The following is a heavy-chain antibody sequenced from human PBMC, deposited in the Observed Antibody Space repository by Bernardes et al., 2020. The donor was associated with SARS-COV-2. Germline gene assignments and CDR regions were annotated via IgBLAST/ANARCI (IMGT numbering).Heavy chain of an antibody. CDR3: ARDTYYDFWSGSSPNSYFYYVMDV. J-gene: IGHJ6*02. CDR2: ISAYNGTT. CDR1: GYIFTTYG. V-gene: IGHV1-18*01. D-gene: IGHD3-3*01. Sequence: ASVKVSCKASGYIFTTYGVSWVRQAPGQGLEWMGWISAYNGTTKYAQNFQGRVTMATDTSTSTAYMDLRSLRSDDTAVYYCARDTYYDFWSGSSPNSYFYYVMDVWGQGTTVTVSS.